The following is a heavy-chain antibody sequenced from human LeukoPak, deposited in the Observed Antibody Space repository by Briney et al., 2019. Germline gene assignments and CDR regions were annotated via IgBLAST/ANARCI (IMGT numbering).Heavy chain of an antibody. CDR2: IYSGGST. CDR1: GFIVSSNY. J-gene: IGHJ6*02. V-gene: IGHV3-53*01. D-gene: IGHD2-2*01. Sequence: GGSLRLSCAASGFIVSSNYMSWVRQAPGKGLEWVSVIYSGGSTYYADSVKGRFTISRDNSKNTLYLQMNSLRAEDTAVYYCARDQGYCSSTSCSLYGMDVWGQGTTVTVSS. CDR3: ARDQGYCSSTSCSLYGMDV.